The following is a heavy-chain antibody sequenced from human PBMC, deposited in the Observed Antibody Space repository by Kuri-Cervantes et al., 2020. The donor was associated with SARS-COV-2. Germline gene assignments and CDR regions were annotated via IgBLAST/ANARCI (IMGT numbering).Heavy chain of an antibody. J-gene: IGHJ4*02. Sequence: LSLTCAASGFTFSSYAMHWVRQAPGKGLEWVAVISYDGSNKYYADSLKGRFTISRDNSKNTLYLQMNSLRAEDTAVYYCAQGATGWKLALFDYWGQGNLVSVSS. CDR3: AQGATGWKLALFDY. CDR2: ISYDGSNK. V-gene: IGHV3-30-3*01. CDR1: GFTFSSYA. D-gene: IGHD2-15*01.